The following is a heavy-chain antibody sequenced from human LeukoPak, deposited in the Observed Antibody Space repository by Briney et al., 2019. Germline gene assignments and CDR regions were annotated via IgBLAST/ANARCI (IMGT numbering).Heavy chain of an antibody. CDR1: GFTFSSYS. V-gene: IGHV3-48*01. D-gene: IGHD3-16*02. J-gene: IGHJ4*02. Sequence: GGSLRLSCAASGFTFSSYSMNWVRQAPGKGLEWVSYISSSSSTIYYADSVKGRFTISRDNAKNSLYLQMNSLRAEDTAVYYCARDSGYYDYVWGSYRSAGFDYWGQGTLVTVSS. CDR2: ISSSSSTI. CDR3: ARDSGYYDYVWGSYRSAGFDY.